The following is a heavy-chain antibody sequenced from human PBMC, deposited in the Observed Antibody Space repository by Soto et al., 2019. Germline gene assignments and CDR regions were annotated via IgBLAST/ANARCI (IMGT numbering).Heavy chain of an antibody. CDR1: GFTFSSYA. D-gene: IGHD1-26*01. J-gene: IGHJ3*02. V-gene: IGHV3-23*01. CDR2: ISGSGGST. Sequence: EVQLLESGGGLVQPGGSLRLSCAASGFTFSSYAMSWVRQAPGKGLEWVSAISGSGGSTYYADSVKGRFTISRDNSKNTLYMQMNSLGAEDTAVYYCAKDWSGIVGATTGRLDAFDIWGQGTMVTVSS. CDR3: AKDWSGIVGATTGRLDAFDI.